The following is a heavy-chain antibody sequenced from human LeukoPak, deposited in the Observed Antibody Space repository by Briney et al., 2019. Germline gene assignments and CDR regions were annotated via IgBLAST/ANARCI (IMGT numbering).Heavy chain of an antibody. D-gene: IGHD2/OR15-2a*01. V-gene: IGHV4-39*07. CDR2: INHSGST. CDR3: ARGPTSFRYYYMDV. CDR1: GGSISSGSYY. J-gene: IGHJ6*03. Sequence: PSQTLSLTCTVSGGSISSGSYYWSWIRQPPGKGLEWIGEINHSGSTNYNPSLKSRVTISVDTSKNQFSLKLSSVTAADTAVYYCARGPTSFRYYYMDVWGKGTTVTVSS.